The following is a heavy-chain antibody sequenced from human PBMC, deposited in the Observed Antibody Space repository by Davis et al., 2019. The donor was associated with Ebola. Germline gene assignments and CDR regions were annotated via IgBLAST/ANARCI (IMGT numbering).Heavy chain of an antibody. CDR3: ARSRGVATIKS. Sequence: SETLSLTCTVSGGSISSTTDYWGWIRQPPGKGLEWIGYIYYSGSTNYNPSLKSRVTISVDTSKNQFSLKLSSVTAADTAVYYCARSRGVATIKSWGQGTLVTASS. D-gene: IGHD5-12*01. J-gene: IGHJ5*02. V-gene: IGHV4-61*05. CDR1: GGSISSTTDY. CDR2: IYYSGST.